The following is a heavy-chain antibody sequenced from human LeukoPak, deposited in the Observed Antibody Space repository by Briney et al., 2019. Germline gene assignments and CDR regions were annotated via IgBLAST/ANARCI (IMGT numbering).Heavy chain of an antibody. J-gene: IGHJ6*02. D-gene: IGHD3-9*01. CDR3: ARLDPDYDILPGPDHHYGMDV. V-gene: IGHV3-7*01. Sequence: GGSLRLSCAASGFTFSSYWMSWVRQAPGKGLEWVANIKQDGREIYYVDAVKGRFTISRDNAKTSLYLQMNSLRAEDTAVYYCARLDPDYDILPGPDHHYGMDVWGQGTTVTVSS. CDR1: GFTFSSYW. CDR2: IKQDGREI.